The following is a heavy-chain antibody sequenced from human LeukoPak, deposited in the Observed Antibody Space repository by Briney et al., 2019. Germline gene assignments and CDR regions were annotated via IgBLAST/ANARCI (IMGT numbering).Heavy chain of an antibody. Sequence: ASVKVSCKASGYTFTSYYMHWVRQAPGQGLEWMGIINPSGGSTSYAQKFQGRVTMTRDTSTSTVYMELSSLRSEDTAVCYCAREGGSYRWFDPWGQGTLVTVSS. D-gene: IGHD1-26*01. J-gene: IGHJ5*02. CDR1: GYTFTSYY. V-gene: IGHV1-46*01. CDR2: INPSGGST. CDR3: AREGGSYRWFDP.